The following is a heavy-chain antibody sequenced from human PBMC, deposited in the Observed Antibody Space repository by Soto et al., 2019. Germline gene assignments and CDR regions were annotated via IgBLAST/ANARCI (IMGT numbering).Heavy chain of an antibody. J-gene: IGHJ6*02. CDR1: GFTFDDYA. Sequence: GGSLRVSCAASGFTFDDYAMHRVRKAPGKGLEWVSGISWNSGNIGYADSVKGRFTISRDNAENSLFLQMNSLRPEDTALYYCAKDIRPAAMGSPYYYYYGLDVWGQGTTVTVSS. D-gene: IGHD2-2*01. CDR3: AKDIRPAAMGSPYYYYYGLDV. V-gene: IGHV3-9*01. CDR2: ISWNSGNI.